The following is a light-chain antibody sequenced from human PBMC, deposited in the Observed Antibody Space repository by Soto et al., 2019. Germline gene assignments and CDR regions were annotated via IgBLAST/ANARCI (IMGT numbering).Light chain of an antibody. CDR3: QKYGSSPGT. CDR2: GAS. CDR1: QSVSSSY. Sequence: EIVLTQSPGTLSLSPGERATLSCRASQSVSSSYLAWYQQKPGQAPRLLIYGASIMATGIPDRFSGSGSGTDFTLTISRLEPEDFAVYYCQKYGSSPGTFGQGTKVEIK. J-gene: IGKJ1*01. V-gene: IGKV3-20*01.